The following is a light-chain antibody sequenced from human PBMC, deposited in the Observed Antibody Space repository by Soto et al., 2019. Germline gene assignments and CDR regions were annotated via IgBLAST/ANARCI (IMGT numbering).Light chain of an antibody. CDR3: QQYNNWPIT. J-gene: IGKJ5*01. Sequence: EIVMTQSPSTLSVSPGERVTLSCRASQNILSNLAWYQQKPGQAPRLLIYGASTRATGIPARFSGSGSGTEFTLTISSLQSEDFAVYYCQQYNNWPITFGQGTRLEIK. CDR1: QNILSN. CDR2: GAS. V-gene: IGKV3-15*01.